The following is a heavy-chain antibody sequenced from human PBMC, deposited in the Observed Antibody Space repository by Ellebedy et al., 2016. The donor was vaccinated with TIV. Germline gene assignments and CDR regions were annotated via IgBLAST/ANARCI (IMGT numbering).Heavy chain of an antibody. D-gene: IGHD5-12*01. CDR3: RIVASDFDY. CDR2: IKQDGSEK. CDR1: GFPFSRYW. J-gene: IGHJ4*02. V-gene: IGHV3-7*03. Sequence: PGGSLRLSCAASGFPFSRYWMSWVRQAPGKGLEWVANIKQDGSEKDYVDSVKGRFTISRDNAKNSLYLQMNSLRAEDTAVYYCRIVASDFDYWGQGALVTVSS.